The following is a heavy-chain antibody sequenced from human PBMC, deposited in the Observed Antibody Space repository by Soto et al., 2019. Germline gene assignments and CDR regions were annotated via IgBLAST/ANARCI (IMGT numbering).Heavy chain of an antibody. V-gene: IGHV4-61*08. Sequence: PSETLSLTCTVSGGSISSGGYYWTWIRQPPGKGLEWVGYMFYSGSTNYNPSLKSRVTISVDTSKNQFSLKLRSVTAADTAVYYCAGGGEWDMKPGRIEYWGQGTLVTVSS. J-gene: IGHJ4*02. CDR1: GGSISSGGYY. D-gene: IGHD1-26*01. CDR3: AGGGEWDMKPGRIEY. CDR2: MFYSGST.